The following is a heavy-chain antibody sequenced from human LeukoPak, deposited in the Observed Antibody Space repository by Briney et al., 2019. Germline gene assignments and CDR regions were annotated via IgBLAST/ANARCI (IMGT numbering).Heavy chain of an antibody. CDR3: ARDRSTVTTRVYYGMDV. Sequence: SETVSLTCTFSGGSISSGGCYWSWIRQHPGKGLVGIGYIYYSGCTYYNTSLKSRVNISVDTSKNQFSLKLSSVTAAGTAVYYCARDRSTVTTRVYYGMDVWGKGTTVTVSS. J-gene: IGHJ6*04. D-gene: IGHD4-17*01. V-gene: IGHV4-31*03. CDR2: IYYSGCT. CDR1: GGSISSGGCY.